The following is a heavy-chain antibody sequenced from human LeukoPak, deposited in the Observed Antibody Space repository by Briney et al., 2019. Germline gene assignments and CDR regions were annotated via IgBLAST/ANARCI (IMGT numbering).Heavy chain of an antibody. CDR3: ARNKAITAFFGMDV. V-gene: IGHV3-30*03. CDR1: GFTFSDYA. Sequence: GGSLRLSCAASGFTFSDYAMHWVRQAPGKGLEWVAVIAYGGTYKHHADSLKGRFTISRDNSRDTLYLQINSLRPEDTALYYCARNKAITAFFGMDVWGQGTTVIVPS. D-gene: IGHD2/OR15-2a*01. J-gene: IGHJ6*02. CDR2: IAYGGTYK.